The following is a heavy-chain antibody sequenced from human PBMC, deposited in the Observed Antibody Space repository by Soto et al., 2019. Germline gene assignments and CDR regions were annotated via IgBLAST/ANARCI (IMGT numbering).Heavy chain of an antibody. V-gene: IGHV4-34*01. J-gene: IGHJ5*02. CDR2: INHSGST. CDR3: ARGRSYYGSGSYYFGSWFDP. CDR1: GGSFSGYY. D-gene: IGHD3-10*01. Sequence: SETLSRTCAVYGGSFSGYYWSWIRQPPGKGLEWIGEINHSGSTNYNPSLKSRVTISVDTSKNQFSLKLSSVTAADTAVYYCARGRSYYGSGSYYFGSWFDPWGQGTLVT.